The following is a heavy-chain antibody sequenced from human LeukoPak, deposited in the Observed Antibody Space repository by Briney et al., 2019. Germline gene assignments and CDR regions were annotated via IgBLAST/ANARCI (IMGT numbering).Heavy chain of an antibody. J-gene: IGHJ4*02. CDR3: ARDLTSDSSGWYG. CDR2: ISSSGSTI. D-gene: IGHD6-19*01. Sequence: GGSLRLSCAASGFTFSSYEMNWVRQAPGKGLEWVSYISSSGSTIYYADSVKGRFTISRGNAKNSPYMQMNSLRAEDTAVYYCARDLTSDSSGWYGWGQGTLVTVSS. CDR1: GFTFSSYE. V-gene: IGHV3-48*03.